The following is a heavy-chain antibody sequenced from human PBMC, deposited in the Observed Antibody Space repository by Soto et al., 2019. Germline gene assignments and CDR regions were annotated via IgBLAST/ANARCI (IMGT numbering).Heavy chain of an antibody. CDR1: GDTFNFYT. Sequence: QVQLVQSGADVKKPGSSVKVSCKASGDTFNFYTINWVRQAPGLGLEWMGRFNPILTMSNYAQKFEGRVRITADKSTSTAYMELSRLRPEDTAMYYCATSYGSGYRAFDFWGQGALVTVSS. J-gene: IGHJ4*02. CDR2: FNPILTMS. V-gene: IGHV1-69*02. D-gene: IGHD3-10*01. CDR3: ATSYGSGYRAFDF.